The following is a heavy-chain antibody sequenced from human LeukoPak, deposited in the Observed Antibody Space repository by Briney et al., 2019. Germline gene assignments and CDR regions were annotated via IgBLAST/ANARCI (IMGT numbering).Heavy chain of an antibody. Sequence: GGSLRLSCAASGFTFSSYGMHWVRQAPGKGLEWVAFIRYDGSNKYYADSVKGRFTISRDNSKNTLYLQMNSLRAEDTAVYYCAKDLRCEPTDYCYYYMDVGGKGTAVTVSS. V-gene: IGHV3-30*02. CDR3: AKDLRCEPTDYCYYYMDV. D-gene: IGHD4-17*01. J-gene: IGHJ6*03. CDR2: IRYDGSNK. CDR1: GFTFSSYG.